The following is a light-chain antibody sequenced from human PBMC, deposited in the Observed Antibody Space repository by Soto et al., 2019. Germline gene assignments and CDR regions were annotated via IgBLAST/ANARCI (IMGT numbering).Light chain of an antibody. J-gene: IGKJ1*01. Sequence: DIQMTQSPSTLSASVGDRVTITCRASQSVSIWLAWYQQTPGKAPKVLIYKASTLESGVPSRFSGSGSGTEFTLTISSLQPEDSATYYCQQYNAYWTFGQGTKVEI. CDR2: KAS. V-gene: IGKV1-5*03. CDR1: QSVSIW. CDR3: QQYNAYWT.